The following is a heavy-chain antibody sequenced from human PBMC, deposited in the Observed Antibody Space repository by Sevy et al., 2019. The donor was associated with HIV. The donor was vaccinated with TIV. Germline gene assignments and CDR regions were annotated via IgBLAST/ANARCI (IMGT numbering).Heavy chain of an antibody. V-gene: IGHV4-61*02. CDR2: IYTSGST. D-gene: IGHD2-2*01. Sequence: SETLSLTCTVSGGSISSGSYYWSWIRQPAGKGLEWIGRIYTSGSTNYNPSLKSRVTISVDTSKNQFSLKLSSVTAAXTAMYYCARESGDCSSTSCYEGVFDYWGQGTLVTVSS. CDR3: ARESGDCSSTSCYEGVFDY. CDR1: GGSISSGSYY. J-gene: IGHJ4*02.